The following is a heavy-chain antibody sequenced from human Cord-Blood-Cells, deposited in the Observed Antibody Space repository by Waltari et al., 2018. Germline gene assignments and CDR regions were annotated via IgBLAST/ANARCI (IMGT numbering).Heavy chain of an antibody. D-gene: IGHD1-26*01. CDR3: ARASEGIVGAFDY. CDR2: IYYSGST. J-gene: IGHJ4*02. Sequence: QVQLQESGPGLVKPSETLSLTCTVSGGSISSYYWSWIRQPPGKGLEWIGYIYYSGSTNYNPSLKSRATISVDTSKNQFSLKLSSVTAADTAVYYCARASEGIVGAFDYWGQGTLVTVSS. V-gene: IGHV4-59*01. CDR1: GGSISSYY.